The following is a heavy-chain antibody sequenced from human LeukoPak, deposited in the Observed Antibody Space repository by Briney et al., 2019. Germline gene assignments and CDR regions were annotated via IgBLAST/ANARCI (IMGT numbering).Heavy chain of an antibody. D-gene: IGHD3-10*01. CDR3: VKGFDFTMVRGVIRTSGYFDY. V-gene: IGHV3-64D*09. Sequence: TGGSLRLSCSASGFTFSSYAMHWVRQAPGEGLEYVSAISSNGGSTYYADSVKGRFTISRDNSKNTLYLQMSSLRAEDTAVYYCVKGFDFTMVRGVIRTSGYFDYWGQGTLVTVSS. J-gene: IGHJ4*02. CDR2: ISSNGGST. CDR1: GFTFSSYA.